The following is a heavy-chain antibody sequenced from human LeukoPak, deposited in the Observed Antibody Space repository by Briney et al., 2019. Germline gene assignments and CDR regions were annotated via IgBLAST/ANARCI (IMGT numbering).Heavy chain of an antibody. Sequence: GGSLRLSCAASGFTFSSYSMSWVRQAPGKGLEWVSNISGSGRGGATYYADSVKGRFTISRDNSKNTLYLQMNSLRAEDTAVYYCAKSGLNRFDYWGQGTLVTVSS. V-gene: IGHV3-23*01. CDR1: GFTFSSYS. D-gene: IGHD2-15*01. CDR2: ISGSGRGGAT. J-gene: IGHJ4*02. CDR3: AKSGLNRFDY.